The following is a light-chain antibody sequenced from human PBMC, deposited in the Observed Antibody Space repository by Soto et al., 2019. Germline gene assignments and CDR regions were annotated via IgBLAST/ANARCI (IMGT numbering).Light chain of an antibody. CDR1: HYICSY. J-gene: IGKJ1*01. CDR2: GAS. CDR3: QQYNNYSRT. V-gene: IGKV3-15*01. Sequence: DIQMTQSPSTLSVSVGDRVTLTCPASHYICSYVAWFQQGPGQAPRLLIYGASTMATGIPARFSGSGSGTEFTLTISSLQPDDFAAYYCQQYNNYSRTSGQGTKVDIK.